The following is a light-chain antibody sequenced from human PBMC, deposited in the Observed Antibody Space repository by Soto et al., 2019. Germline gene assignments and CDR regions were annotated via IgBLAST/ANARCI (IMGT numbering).Light chain of an antibody. CDR1: QSVSRTY. J-gene: IGKJ1*01. Sequence: EIVLTQSPGTLSLSPGERATLSCRASQSVSRTYLAWYHQKPGQAPRLLIYGASNRATGIPDRFSGSGSGTDFTLTISRREPEDFAVYYCQQYGGSRWTFGQGTRVDI. CDR2: GAS. V-gene: IGKV3-20*01. CDR3: QQYGGSRWT.